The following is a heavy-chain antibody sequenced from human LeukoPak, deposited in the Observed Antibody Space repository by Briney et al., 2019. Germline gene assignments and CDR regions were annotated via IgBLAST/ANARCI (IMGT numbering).Heavy chain of an antibody. Sequence: SETLSLTCAVYGGSFSGYYWSWVRQPPGKGLEWIGEINHSGSTNYNPSLKSRVTISVDTSKNQFSLMLSSVTAADTAVYYCARGKMIGYSSSLYGRGVFDIWGQGTMVTVSS. J-gene: IGHJ3*02. CDR1: GGSFSGYY. D-gene: IGHD6-13*01. V-gene: IGHV4-34*01. CDR2: INHSGST. CDR3: ARGKMIGYSSSLYGRGVFDI.